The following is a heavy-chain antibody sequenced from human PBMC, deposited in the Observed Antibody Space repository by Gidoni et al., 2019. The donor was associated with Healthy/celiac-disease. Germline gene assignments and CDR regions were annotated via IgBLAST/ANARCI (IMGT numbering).Heavy chain of an antibody. J-gene: IGHJ4*02. CDR1: SSSYY. Sequence: SSSYYWGWIRQPPGKGLEWIGSIYYSGSTYYNPSLKSRVTISVDTSKNQFSLKLSSVTAADTAVYYCARAYYDILTGYYGYYFDYWGQGTLVTVSS. CDR3: ARAYYDILTGYYGYYFDY. CDR2: IYYSGST. V-gene: IGHV4-39*01. D-gene: IGHD3-9*01.